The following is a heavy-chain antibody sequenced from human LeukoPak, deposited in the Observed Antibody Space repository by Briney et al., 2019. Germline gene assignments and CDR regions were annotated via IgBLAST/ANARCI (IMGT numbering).Heavy chain of an antibody. CDR2: INQRRNT. D-gene: IGHD1-1*01. Sequence: SETLSLTCVVYGESFSGYSWSCIRQPPGKGLEWIGEINQRRNTNYNPSLKSRVTISIDTSKNQFSLKLSSVTAADTAVYYCARHGWNAWYFDLWGRGTLVTVSS. V-gene: IGHV4-34*01. J-gene: IGHJ2*01. CDR3: ARHGWNAWYFDL. CDR1: GESFSGYS.